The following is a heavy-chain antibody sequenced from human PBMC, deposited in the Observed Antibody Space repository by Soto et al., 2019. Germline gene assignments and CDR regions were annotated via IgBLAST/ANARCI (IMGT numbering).Heavy chain of an antibody. CDR3: AGDHDRAVPTSYDP. CDR2: ISSSGSTI. D-gene: IGHD5-12*01. J-gene: IGHJ5*02. Sequence: GGSLRLSCAASGFTFSDFNMSWIRQAPGKELECVSYISSSGSTIYYADSVKGRFTISRDNAKNSLSLQMNSLTAEDTAVYYCAGDHDRAVPTSYDPWGQGTLVTVSS. V-gene: IGHV3-11*01. CDR1: GFTFSDFN.